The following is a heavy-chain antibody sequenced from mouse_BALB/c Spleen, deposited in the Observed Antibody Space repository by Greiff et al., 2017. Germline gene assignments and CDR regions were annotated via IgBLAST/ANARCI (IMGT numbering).Heavy chain of an antibody. V-gene: IGHV1-54*01. D-gene: IGHD2-4*01. CDR1: GYAFTNYL. J-gene: IGHJ4*01. CDR3: ARGTMITTMDY. Sequence: QVQLQQSGAELVRPGTSVKVSCKASGYAFTNYLIEWVKQRPGQGLEWIGVINPGSGGTNYNKKFKGKATLTADKSSSTAYMQLSSLTSDDSAVYFCARGTMITTMDYWGQGTSVTVSS. CDR2: INPGSGGT.